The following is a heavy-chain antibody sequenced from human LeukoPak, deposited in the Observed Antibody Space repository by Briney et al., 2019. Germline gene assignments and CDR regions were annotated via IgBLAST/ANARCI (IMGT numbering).Heavy chain of an antibody. CDR1: GGTFSSYA. CDR2: IIPIIGVV. D-gene: IGHD3-16*01. Sequence: SVKVSCKASGGTFSSYAATWVRQAPGQGLEWMGRIIPIIGVVNYAQKFQGRVTITADESTSTAYMELSSLRSENTAVYYCARLTTGGSPFFDYWGQGTLVTVSS. CDR3: ARLTTGGSPFFDY. J-gene: IGHJ4*02. V-gene: IGHV1-69*04.